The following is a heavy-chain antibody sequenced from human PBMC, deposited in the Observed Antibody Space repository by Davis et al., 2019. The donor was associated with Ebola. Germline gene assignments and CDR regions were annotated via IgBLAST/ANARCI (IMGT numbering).Heavy chain of an antibody. J-gene: IGHJ4*02. CDR2: INDNGATS. V-gene: IGHV3-23*01. CDR3: ARNWKCKH. D-gene: IGHD1-1*01. CDR1: GFTFSNYA. Sequence: GGSLRLSCAASGFTFSNYAMTWVRQAPGKGLEWVATINDNGATSYYADSVRGRFTISRDDSKNTVFLQMNSLRAEDTAIYYCARNWKCKHWGQGTLVTVSS.